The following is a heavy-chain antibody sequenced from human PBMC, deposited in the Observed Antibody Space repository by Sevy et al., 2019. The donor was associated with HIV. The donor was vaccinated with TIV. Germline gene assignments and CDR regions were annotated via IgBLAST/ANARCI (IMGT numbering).Heavy chain of an antibody. CDR2: SYYSGST. CDR1: GDSISTYY. D-gene: IGHD5-18*01. CDR3: ARGIYSYGYWREFDY. Sequence: SETLSLTCTVSGDSISTYYWSWIRQPPGKGLEWIGYSYYSGSTNYNPSLKSRVTISLDTSKNQFSLTLNSVAAADTAVYYCARGIYSYGYWREFDYWGQGILVTVSS. V-gene: IGHV4-59*01. J-gene: IGHJ4*02.